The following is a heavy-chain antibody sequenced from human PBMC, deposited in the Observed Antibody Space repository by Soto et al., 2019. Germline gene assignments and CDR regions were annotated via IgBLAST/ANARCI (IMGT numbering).Heavy chain of an antibody. V-gene: IGHV4-34*01. Sequence: SETLSLTCAVYGGSFSGYYWSWIRQPPGKGLEWIGEINHSGSTNYNPSLKSRVTISVGTSKNQFSLKLSSVTAADTAVYYCARGPRTIFGVVIPADYFDYWGQGTLVTVSS. CDR2: INHSGST. CDR1: GGSFSGYY. D-gene: IGHD3-3*01. CDR3: ARGPRTIFGVVIPADYFDY. J-gene: IGHJ4*02.